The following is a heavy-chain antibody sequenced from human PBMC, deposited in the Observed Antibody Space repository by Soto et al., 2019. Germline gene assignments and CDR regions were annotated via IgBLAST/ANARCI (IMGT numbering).Heavy chain of an antibody. CDR1: GYTLTELS. Sequence: ASVKVSCKVSGYTLTELSMHWVRQAPGKGLEWMGGFDPEDGETSYAQKFQGRVTMTKDTSTGTVYMELSSLRSEDTAVYYCARSYDSSGYGDYWGQGTLVTAPQ. V-gene: IGHV1-24*01. J-gene: IGHJ4*02. D-gene: IGHD3-22*01. CDR3: ARSYDSSGYGDY. CDR2: FDPEDGET.